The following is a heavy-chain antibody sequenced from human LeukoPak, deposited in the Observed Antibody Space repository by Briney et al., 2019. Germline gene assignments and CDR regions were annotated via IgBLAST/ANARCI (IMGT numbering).Heavy chain of an antibody. CDR1: GGTFSSYA. J-gene: IGHJ4*02. CDR3: ARSEHIVVVPAAPPFDY. Sequence: SVKVSCKASGGTFSSYAISWVRQAPGQGLEWMGGIIPIFGTANYAQKFQGRVTITTDESTSTAYMELSSLRSEDTAVYYCARSEHIVVVPAAPPFDYWGQGTLVTVSS. CDR2: IIPIFGTA. V-gene: IGHV1-69*05. D-gene: IGHD2-2*01.